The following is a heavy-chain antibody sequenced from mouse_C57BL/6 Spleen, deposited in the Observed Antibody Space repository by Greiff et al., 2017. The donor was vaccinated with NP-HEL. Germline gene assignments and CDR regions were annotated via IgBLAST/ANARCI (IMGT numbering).Heavy chain of an antibody. V-gene: IGHV1-74*01. D-gene: IGHD2-4*01. CDR1: GYTFTSYW. CDR3: AIEDYDYDDFAY. CDR2: IHPSDSDT. Sequence: VQLQQPGAELVKPGASVKVSCKASGYTFTSYWMHWVKQRPGQGLEWIGRIHPSDSDTNYNQKFKGKATLTVDKSSSTAYMQLSSLTSEDSAVYYCAIEDYDYDDFAYWGQGTLVTVSA. J-gene: IGHJ3*01.